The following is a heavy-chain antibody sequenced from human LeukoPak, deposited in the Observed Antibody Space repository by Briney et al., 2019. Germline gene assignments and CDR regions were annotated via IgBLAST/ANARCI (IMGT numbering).Heavy chain of an antibody. J-gene: IGHJ4*02. CDR3: ARSLVHCGGDCYSLDY. CDR2: INHSGST. D-gene: IGHD2-21*02. CDR1: GGSFSGYY. V-gene: IGHV4-34*01. Sequence: SETLSLTCAVYGGSFSGYYWSWIRQPPGKGLEWIGEINHSGSTNYNPSLKSRVTISVDTSKNQFSLKLSSVTAADTAVYYCARSLVHCGGDCYSLDYWGQGTLVTVSS.